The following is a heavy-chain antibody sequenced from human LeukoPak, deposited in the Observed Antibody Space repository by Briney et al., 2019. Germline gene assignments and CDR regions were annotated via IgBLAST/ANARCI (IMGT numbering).Heavy chain of an antibody. Sequence: GGSLRLSCAASGFTFSSYNMNWVRQAPGKGLEWVSSISSTSTSIYYADSVKGRFTISRDNARNSLFLQMNSLRVEDSAVYYCARGLYYHDGSGFLEIESYYMDVWGKGTTVTVSS. CDR2: ISSTSTSI. CDR3: ARGLYYHDGSGFLEIESYYMDV. CDR1: GFTFSSYN. D-gene: IGHD3-22*01. J-gene: IGHJ6*03. V-gene: IGHV3-21*06.